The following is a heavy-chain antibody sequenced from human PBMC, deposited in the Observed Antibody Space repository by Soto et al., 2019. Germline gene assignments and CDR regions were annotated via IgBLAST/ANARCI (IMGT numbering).Heavy chain of an antibody. J-gene: IGHJ4*02. CDR1: GGSISSGDYY. Sequence: QVQLQESGPGLVKPSQTLSLTCTVSGGSISSGDYYWSWIRQPPGKGLEWIGYIYYSGSTYYNPSLKSRVTISVDTSKNQFSLKLSSVTAADTAVYYCASGRVGDYYDSSGYYYFDYWGQGTLVTVSS. D-gene: IGHD3-22*01. V-gene: IGHV4-30-4*01. CDR3: ASGRVGDYYDSSGYYYFDY. CDR2: IYYSGST.